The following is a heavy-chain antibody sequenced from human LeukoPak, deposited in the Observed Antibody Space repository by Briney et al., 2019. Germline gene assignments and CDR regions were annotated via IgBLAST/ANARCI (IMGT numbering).Heavy chain of an antibody. J-gene: IGHJ3*01. CDR3: ARAVHYYDSLGAAFDL. CDR2: IYSGGST. D-gene: IGHD3-22*01. CDR1: GFTVSSNY. Sequence: PGGSLRLSCAASGFTVSSNYMSWVRQAPGKGLGWVSVIYSGGSTYYADSVKGRFTISRDNSKNTLYLQMNSLRAEDTAVYYCARAVHYYDSLGAAFDLWGQGTMVTVSS. V-gene: IGHV3-66*01.